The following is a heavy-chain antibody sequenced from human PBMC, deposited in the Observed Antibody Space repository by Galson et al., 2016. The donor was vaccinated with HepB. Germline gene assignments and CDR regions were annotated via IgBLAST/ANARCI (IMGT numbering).Heavy chain of an antibody. CDR3: AMESSGYDYDFDL. J-gene: IGHJ3*01. D-gene: IGHD5-12*01. CDR2: ISTSSTYI. V-gene: IGHV3-21*01. Sequence: SLRLSCAASGFTFSRYTMNWVRRAPGKGLEWVSSISTSSTYIYCADSMKGRFTISRDNAKKSLYLQMSSLRADDTAIYYCAMESSGYDYDFDLWGQGTMVTVSS. CDR1: GFTFSRYT.